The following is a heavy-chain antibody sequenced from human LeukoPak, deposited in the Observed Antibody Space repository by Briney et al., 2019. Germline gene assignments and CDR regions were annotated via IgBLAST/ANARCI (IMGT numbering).Heavy chain of an antibody. V-gene: IGHV3-23*01. CDR2: ISGSGGST. CDR1: GFTFSSYA. Sequence: PGGSLRLSCAASGFTFSSYAMSWVRQAPGKGLEWVSAISGSGGSTYYADSVKGRFTISRDNSKNTLYLQMNSLRAEDTAVYHCAKERAYCGGDCPNWFDPWGQGTLVTVSS. CDR3: AKERAYCGGDCPNWFDP. D-gene: IGHD2-21*01. J-gene: IGHJ5*02.